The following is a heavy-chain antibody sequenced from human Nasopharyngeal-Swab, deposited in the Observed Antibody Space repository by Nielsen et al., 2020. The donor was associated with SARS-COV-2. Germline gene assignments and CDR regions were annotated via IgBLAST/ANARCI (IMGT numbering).Heavy chain of an antibody. CDR3: ARDESSSGWYAFDY. Sequence: VRQAPGKGLEWVAVISYDGSNKYYADSVKGRFTISRHNSKNTLYLQMNSLRAEDTAVYYCARDESSSGWYAFDYWGQGTLVTVSS. CDR2: ISYDGSNK. J-gene: IGHJ4*02. D-gene: IGHD6-19*01. V-gene: IGHV3-30*14.